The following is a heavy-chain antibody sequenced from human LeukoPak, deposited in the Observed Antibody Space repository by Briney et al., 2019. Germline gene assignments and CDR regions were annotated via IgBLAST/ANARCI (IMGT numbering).Heavy chain of an antibody. Sequence: LTGGSLRLSCATSGFTFDDYAMHWVPQGPGKGLEWVSAISGDGGSTYYADSVKGRFTISRDNSKNSLYLQMNSLRTEDTALYYCAKGSSWFDYWGQGTLVTVSS. V-gene: IGHV3-43*02. CDR1: GFTFDDYA. CDR2: ISGDGGST. CDR3: AKGSSWFDY. D-gene: IGHD6-13*01. J-gene: IGHJ4*02.